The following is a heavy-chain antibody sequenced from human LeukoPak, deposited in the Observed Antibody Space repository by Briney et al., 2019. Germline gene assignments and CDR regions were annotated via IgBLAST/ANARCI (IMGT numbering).Heavy chain of an antibody. Sequence: ASVKVSYKASSYTFTSYGISWVRQAPGQGLEWMGWISAYNGNTNYAPKLQGRVTMTTDTSTSTAYMELRSLRSDDTAVYYCASLTYYYYMDVWGKGTTVTVSS. CDR3: ASLTYYYYMDV. CDR1: SYTFTSYG. V-gene: IGHV1-18*01. J-gene: IGHJ6*03. CDR2: ISAYNGNT.